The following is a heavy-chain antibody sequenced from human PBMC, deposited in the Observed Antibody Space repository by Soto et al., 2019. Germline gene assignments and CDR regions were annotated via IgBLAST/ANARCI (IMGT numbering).Heavy chain of an antibody. D-gene: IGHD3-10*01. J-gene: IGHJ4*02. CDR1: GFTFSSYS. CDR2: ISSSSSYI. Sequence: EVQLVESGGGLVKPGGSLRLSCAASGFTFSSYSMNWVRQAPGKGLEWVSSISSSSSYIYYADSVKGRFTISRDNAKNSLYLQMNSLRAEDTAVYYCARSTADSKLGGGLCDYWGQGTLVTVSS. V-gene: IGHV3-21*01. CDR3: ARSTADSKLGGGLCDY.